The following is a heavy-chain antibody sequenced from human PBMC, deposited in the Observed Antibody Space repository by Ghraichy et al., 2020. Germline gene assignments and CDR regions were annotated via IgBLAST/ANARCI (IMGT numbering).Heavy chain of an antibody. D-gene: IGHD3-9*01. CDR3: AREGGYILNGLGY. CDR1: GGSISSGGYY. V-gene: IGHV4-31*03. Sequence: SETLSLTCTVSGGSISSGGYYWSWIRQHPGKGREWIGYIYYSGSTYYNPSLKSRVTISVDTSKNQFSLKLSSVTAADTAVYYCAREGGYILNGLGYWGQGTPATVPS. CDR2: IYYSGST. J-gene: IGHJ4*02.